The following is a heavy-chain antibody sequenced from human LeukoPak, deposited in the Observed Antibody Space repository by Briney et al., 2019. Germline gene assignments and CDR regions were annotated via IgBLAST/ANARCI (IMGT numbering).Heavy chain of an antibody. V-gene: IGHV1-2*02. CDR3: ARETLPIYCSSTSFYHNWFDP. CDR2: INPNSGGT. D-gene: IGHD2-2*01. CDR1: GYTFTGYY. Sequence: GASVKVSCKASGYTFTGYYMHWVRQAPGQGLEWMGWINPNSGGTNYAQKFQGRVAMTRDASISTAYMELSRLRSDDTAVYYCARETLPIYCSSTSFYHNWFDPWGQGTLVTVSS. J-gene: IGHJ5*02.